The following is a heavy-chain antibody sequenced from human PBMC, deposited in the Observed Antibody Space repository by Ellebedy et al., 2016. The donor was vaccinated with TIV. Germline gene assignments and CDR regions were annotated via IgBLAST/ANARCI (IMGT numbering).Heavy chain of an antibody. Sequence: GESLKISCAASGFIFSSFSINWVRQAPGKGLEYVAAITIDGGSTFFADSVKGRFTISRDNSKNMVSLQMGSLRGDDTAVYYRVRDLGGPGDYWGQGSLVTVSS. V-gene: IGHV3-64D*06. D-gene: IGHD1-14*01. CDR1: GFIFSSFS. CDR3: VRDLGGPGDY. J-gene: IGHJ4*02. CDR2: ITIDGGST.